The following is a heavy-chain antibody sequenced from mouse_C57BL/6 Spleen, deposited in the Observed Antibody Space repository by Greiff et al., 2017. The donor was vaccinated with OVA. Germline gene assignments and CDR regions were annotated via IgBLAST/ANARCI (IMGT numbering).Heavy chain of an antibody. CDR1: GYSFTSYY. Sequence: VQLQQSGPELVKPGASVKISCKASGYSFTSYYIHWVKQRPGQGLEWIGWIYPGSGNTKYNEKFKGKATLTADTSSSTAYMQLSSLTSEDSAVYYCARDMGTVVEDYAMDYWGQGTSVTVSS. CDR2: IYPGSGNT. V-gene: IGHV1-66*01. D-gene: IGHD1-1*01. J-gene: IGHJ4*01. CDR3: ARDMGTVVEDYAMDY.